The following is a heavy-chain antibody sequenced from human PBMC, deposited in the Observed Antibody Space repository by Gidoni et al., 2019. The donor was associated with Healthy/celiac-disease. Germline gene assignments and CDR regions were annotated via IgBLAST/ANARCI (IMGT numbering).Heavy chain of an antibody. D-gene: IGHD4-17*01. CDR2: IYYSGST. J-gene: IGHJ4*02. Sequence: QLQLQESGPGLVKPSETLSLTFTVSGGSISSSSYDWGWIRQPPGKGLEWIGSIYYSGSTYYNPYLKSRVTISVDTSKNQFSLKLSSVTAADTAVYYCARLTTVTTMPSDYWGQGTLVTVSS. CDR3: ARLTTVTTMPSDY. CDR1: GGSISSSSYD. V-gene: IGHV4-39*01.